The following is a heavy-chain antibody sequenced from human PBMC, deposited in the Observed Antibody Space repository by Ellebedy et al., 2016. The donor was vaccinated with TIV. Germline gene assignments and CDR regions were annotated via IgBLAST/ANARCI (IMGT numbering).Heavy chain of an antibody. D-gene: IGHD1-26*01. V-gene: IGHV1-69*13. CDR1: GGTFSSYA. Sequence: SVKVSXXASGGTFSSYAISWVRQAPGQGLEWMGGIIPIFGTANYAQKFQGRVTITADESTSTAYMELSSLRSEDTAVYYCARDSNSGSYFPVDYWGQGTLVTVSS. CDR2: IIPIFGTA. J-gene: IGHJ4*02. CDR3: ARDSNSGSYFPVDY.